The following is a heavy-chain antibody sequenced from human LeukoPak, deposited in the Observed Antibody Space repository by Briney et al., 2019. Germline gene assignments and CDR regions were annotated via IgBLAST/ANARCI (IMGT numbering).Heavy chain of an antibody. CDR1: GFTFSSYA. Sequence: GGSLRLSCAASGFTFSSYALHWVRQAPGKGLEWVAVISYDGSNKYYADSVKGRFTISRDNSKNTLYLQMNSLRAEDTAVYFCASGKYRYGDNWFDPWGQGTLVTVSS. D-gene: IGHD5-18*01. CDR2: ISYDGSNK. V-gene: IGHV3-30*04. CDR3: ASGKYRYGDNWFDP. J-gene: IGHJ5*02.